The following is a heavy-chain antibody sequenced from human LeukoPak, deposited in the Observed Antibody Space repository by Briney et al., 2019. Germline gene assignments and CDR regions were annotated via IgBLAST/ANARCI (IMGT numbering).Heavy chain of an antibody. V-gene: IGHV6-1*01. CDR2: TYYRSKWYN. CDR1: GDSVSSNSAA. D-gene: IGHD3-10*01. J-gene: IGHJ4*02. Sequence: SQTLSLTCAISGDSVSSNSAAWNWIRRSPSRGLEWLGRTYYRSKWYNDYAVSVKSRVTINPDTSKNQFSLQLNSVTPEDTAVYYCARGNYYGSGSPLSGFDYWGQGTLVTVSS. CDR3: ARGNYYGSGSPLSGFDY.